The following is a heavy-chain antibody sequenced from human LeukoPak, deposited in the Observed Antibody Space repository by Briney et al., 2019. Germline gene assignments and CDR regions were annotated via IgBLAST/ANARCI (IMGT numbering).Heavy chain of an antibody. CDR2: IALNHEDT. CDR3: APLILTGVPTRGYFDS. Sequence: PGGSLRLSCAVWGFFFAGYGVPWLRGAPGRGREGVSDIALNHEDTDYADSVRGRFTISRANFQSSLYLQMNSLRAEDTAVYYCAPLILTGVPTRGYFDSWGQGTLVTVSS. V-gene: IGHV3-23*01. J-gene: IGHJ4*02. D-gene: IGHD3-9*01. CDR1: GFFFAGYG.